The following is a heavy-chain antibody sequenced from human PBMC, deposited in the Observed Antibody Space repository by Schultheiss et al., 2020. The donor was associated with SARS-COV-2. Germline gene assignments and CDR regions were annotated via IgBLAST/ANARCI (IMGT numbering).Heavy chain of an antibody. Sequence: SETLSLTCTVSGGSISSYYWSWIRQPPGKGLEWIGYIYYSGSTNYNPSLKSRVTISVDTSKNQFSLKVSSVTAADTAVYYCARVQLVVGATGAFDIWGQGTMVTVSS. J-gene: IGHJ3*02. CDR2: IYYSGST. CDR3: ARVQLVVGATGAFDI. D-gene: IGHD1-26*01. CDR1: GGSISSYY. V-gene: IGHV4-59*12.